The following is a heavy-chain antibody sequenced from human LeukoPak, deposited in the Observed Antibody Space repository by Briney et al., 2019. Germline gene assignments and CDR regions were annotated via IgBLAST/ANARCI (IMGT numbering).Heavy chain of an antibody. D-gene: IGHD1-26*01. CDR3: ARGEWELRAFDI. CDR2: IYYSGST. J-gene: IGHJ3*02. Sequence: SETLSLTCTVSGGSISSSSCSWGWIRQPPGKGLEWIGSIYYSGSTYYNPSLKSRVTIPVDTSKNQFSLKLSSVTAADTAVYYCARGEWELRAFDIWGQGTMVTVSS. CDR1: GGSISSSSCS. V-gene: IGHV4-39*01.